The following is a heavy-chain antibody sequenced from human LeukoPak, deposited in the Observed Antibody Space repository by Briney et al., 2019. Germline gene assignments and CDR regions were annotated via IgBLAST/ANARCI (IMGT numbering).Heavy chain of an antibody. D-gene: IGHD6-19*01. CDR3: ARISTSVAGADY. J-gene: IGHJ4*02. Sequence: GGSLRLSCAASGFAFSSSWMSWVRQAPGKGLEWVANIKQDGSEKYYVDSVKGRFTISRDNTKNSLYLQMDSLRAGDRAVYYCARISTSVAGADYWGQGALVTVSS. V-gene: IGHV3-7*01. CDR1: GFAFSSSW. CDR2: IKQDGSEK.